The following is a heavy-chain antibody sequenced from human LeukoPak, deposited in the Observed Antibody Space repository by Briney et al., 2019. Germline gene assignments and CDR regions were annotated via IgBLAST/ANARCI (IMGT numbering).Heavy chain of an antibody. D-gene: IGHD3-22*01. CDR3: ARGTTYYYDSSGYNWFDP. CDR2: IIPIFGTA. J-gene: IGHJ5*02. CDR1: GGTFSSYA. Sequence: SVKVSCKASGGTFSSYAISWVRQAPGQGLEWMGGIIPIFGTANYAQKFQGRVTITADKSTSTAYMELSSLRSEDTAVYYCARGTTYYYDSSGYNWFDPWGQGTLVTVSS. V-gene: IGHV1-69*06.